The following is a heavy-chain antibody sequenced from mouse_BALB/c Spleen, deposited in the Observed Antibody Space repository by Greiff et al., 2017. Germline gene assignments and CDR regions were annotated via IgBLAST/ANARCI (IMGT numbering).Heavy chain of an antibody. J-gene: IGHJ4*01. V-gene: IGHV3-6*02. CDR2: ISYDGSN. CDR3: ARVGSSGYNYYAMDY. Sequence: VQLKESGPGLVKPSQSLSLTCSVTGYSITSGYYWNWIRQFPGNKLEWMGYISYDGSNNYNPSLKNRISITRDTSKNQFFLKLNSVTTEDTATYYCARVGSSGYNYYAMDYWGQGTSVTVSS. D-gene: IGHD3-1*01. CDR1: GYSITSGYY.